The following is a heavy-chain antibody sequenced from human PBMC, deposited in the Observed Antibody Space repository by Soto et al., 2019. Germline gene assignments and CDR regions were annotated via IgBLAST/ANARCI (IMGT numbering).Heavy chain of an antibody. J-gene: IGHJ1*01. CDR1: GYAFTSYY. CDR2: INPSGGST. D-gene: IGHD5-12*01. CDR3: ARDREGWLQLPQH. V-gene: IGHV1-46*01. Sequence: ASVKVSCKASGYAFTSYYMHWVRQAPGQGLEWMGIINPSGGSTSYAQKFQGRVTMTRDTSTSTVYMELSSLRSEDTAVYYCARDREGWLQLPQHWGQGTLVTVSS.